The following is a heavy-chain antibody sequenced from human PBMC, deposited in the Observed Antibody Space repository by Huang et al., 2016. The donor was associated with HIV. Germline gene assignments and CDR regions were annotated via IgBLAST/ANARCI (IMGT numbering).Heavy chain of an antibody. J-gene: IGHJ4*02. CDR1: GYSFTSYW. CDR2: IYPCDSDT. CDR3: ARGGGSGWPFVDY. V-gene: IGHV5-51*03. D-gene: IGHD6-19*01. Sequence: EVQLVQSGAEVRKPGESLKISCKVSGYSFTSYWIAWVRQRPGKGLEGMGIIYPCDSDTRDSPSFQGEVTIAADRSISTAYLQWNSLKASDTAMYYCARGGGSGWPFVDYWGQGTLVTVSS.